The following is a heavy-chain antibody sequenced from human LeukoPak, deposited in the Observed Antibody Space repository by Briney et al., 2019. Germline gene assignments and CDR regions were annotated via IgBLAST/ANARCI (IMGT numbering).Heavy chain of an antibody. Sequence: PGGSLTLSCAASGFTISNYWLSWVRQAPGKGLEWVANIKRDGGEDDYVESGKGRFTISRDNAKNSLYLQMSSLRDEDTAVYYCARPGDGYNWGRFDYWGQGTLVTVSS. CDR2: IKRDGGED. CDR3: ARPGDGYNWGRFDY. CDR1: GFTISNYW. J-gene: IGHJ4*02. D-gene: IGHD5-24*01. V-gene: IGHV3-7*04.